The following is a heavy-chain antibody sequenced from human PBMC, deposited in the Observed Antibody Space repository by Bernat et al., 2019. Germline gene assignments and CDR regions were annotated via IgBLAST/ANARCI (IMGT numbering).Heavy chain of an antibody. CDR2: ISYDGSNK. Sequence: VQLVESGGGVVQPGRSLRLSCAASGFTFSSYGMHWVRQAPGKGLEWVAVISYDGSNKYYADSVKGRFTISRDNSKNTLYLQMNSLRAEDTAVYYCAKEKDYDFWSGDDAFDIWGQGTMVTVSS. V-gene: IGHV3-30*18. CDR3: AKEKDYDFWSGDDAFDI. CDR1: GFTFSSYG. J-gene: IGHJ3*02. D-gene: IGHD3-3*01.